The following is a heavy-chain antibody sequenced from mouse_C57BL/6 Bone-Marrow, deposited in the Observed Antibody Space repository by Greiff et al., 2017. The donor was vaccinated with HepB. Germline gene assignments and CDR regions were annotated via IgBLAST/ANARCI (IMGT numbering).Heavy chain of an antibody. CDR1: GFTFSSYG. J-gene: IGHJ3*01. CDR2: ISSGGSYT. V-gene: IGHV5-6*01. CDR3: ARPGGFAY. Sequence: EVKLQESGGDLVKPGGSLKLSCAASGFTFSSYGMSWVRQTPDKRLEWVATISSGGSYTYYPDSVKGRFTISRDNAKNTLYLQMSSLKSEDTAMYYCARPGGFAYWGQGTLVTVSA.